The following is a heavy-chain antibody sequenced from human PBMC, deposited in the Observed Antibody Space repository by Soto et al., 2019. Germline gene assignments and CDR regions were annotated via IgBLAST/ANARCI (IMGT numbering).Heavy chain of an antibody. V-gene: IGHV4-31*02. Sequence: QVQLQESGPGLVKPSQTLSLTCSVSGGSISSGGYYWSWIRQPPGKGLEWIGYIYYSANTHYNPSLKGRVSISADTSKNQFSLNLSSVTAADTAVYYCARSGGKSYYYGMDVWGQGTTVTVSS. CDR2: IYYSANT. CDR3: ARSGGKSYYYGMDV. D-gene: IGHD3-10*01. J-gene: IGHJ6*02. CDR1: GGSISSGGYY.